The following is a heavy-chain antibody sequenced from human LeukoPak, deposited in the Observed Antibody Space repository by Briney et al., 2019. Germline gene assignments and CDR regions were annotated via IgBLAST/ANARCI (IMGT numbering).Heavy chain of an antibody. CDR2: IYYSGST. CDR3: ARRDISLHTFDI. CDR1: VGSISSSSYY. J-gene: IGHJ3*02. D-gene: IGHD5-12*01. V-gene: IGHV4-39*07. Sequence: SETLSLTCTVSVGSISSSSYYWGWIRQPPGKGLEWIGNIYYSGSTYYNPSLKSRVTISVDTSKNQFSLKLSSVTAADTAVYYCARRDISLHTFDIWGQGTMVTVSS.